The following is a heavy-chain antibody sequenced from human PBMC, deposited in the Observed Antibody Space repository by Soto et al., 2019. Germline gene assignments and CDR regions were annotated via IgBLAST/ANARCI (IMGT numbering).Heavy chain of an antibody. CDR2: INSGSSTI. D-gene: IGHD5-12*01. CDR3: VRDRGYTGYDLEY. CDR1: GFTFRSYA. J-gene: IGHJ4*02. V-gene: IGHV3-48*02. Sequence: EVQLVESGGGLVQPGGSLRLSCAASGFTFRSYAMNWVRQAPGKGLEWVSYINSGSSTIYYADSAKGRFSISRDNAKNSLYLQMNSLRDEDKAVYFCVRDRGYTGYDLEYWGQGARVTVSS.